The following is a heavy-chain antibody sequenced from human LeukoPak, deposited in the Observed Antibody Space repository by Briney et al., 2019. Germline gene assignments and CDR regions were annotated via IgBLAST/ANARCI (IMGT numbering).Heavy chain of an antibody. D-gene: IGHD3-10*01. CDR2: IYTSGST. J-gene: IGHJ4*02. Sequence: SETLSLTCTVSGGSISSYYWGWIRQPAGKGLEWIGRIYTSGSTNYNPSLKSRVTMSVDTSKNQFSLKLSSVTAADTAVYYCARDSYYGSGSYSDYWGQGTLVTVSS. CDR1: GGSISSYY. V-gene: IGHV4-4*07. CDR3: ARDSYYGSGSYSDY.